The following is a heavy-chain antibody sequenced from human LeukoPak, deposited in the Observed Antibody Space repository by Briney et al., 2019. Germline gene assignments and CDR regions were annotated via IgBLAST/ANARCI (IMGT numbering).Heavy chain of an antibody. Sequence: SETLSLTCTVSGGSISSYYWSWIRQSPGKGLEWIGCIYYSGSTNYNPSLKSRVTISLDTSKNQFSLQLTSVTAADTAVYYCARADYTLEYSFDYWGQGTLVTVSS. D-gene: IGHD4-11*01. J-gene: IGHJ4*02. CDR1: GGSISSYY. CDR2: IYYSGST. V-gene: IGHV4-59*01. CDR3: ARADYTLEYSFDY.